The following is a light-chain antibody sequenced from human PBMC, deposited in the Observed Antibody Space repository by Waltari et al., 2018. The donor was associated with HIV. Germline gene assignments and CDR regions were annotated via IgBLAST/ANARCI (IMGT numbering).Light chain of an antibody. CDR1: QSVGSY. CDR2: DSS. J-gene: IGKJ4*01. V-gene: IGKV3-11*01. CDR3: HQRSKWPLT. Sequence: EIVLTQSPATLSLSPGERATLSCRASQSVGSYLAWYQQTPGQAPRLLMSDSSTRATGIPARFSASGSGTDFTLTISSLEPEDFAVYYCHQRSKWPLTFGGGTKLEIK.